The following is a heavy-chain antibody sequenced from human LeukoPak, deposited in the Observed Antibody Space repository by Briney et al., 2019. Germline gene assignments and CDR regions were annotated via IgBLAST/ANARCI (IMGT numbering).Heavy chain of an antibody. D-gene: IGHD6-19*01. CDR3: ARGSYSGWYDY. V-gene: IGHV3-7*01. CDR1: GFPFKGYW. J-gene: IGHJ4*02. Sequence: GGSLRLSCVASGFPFKGYWMTWVRQSPGKGLDWVANIKPDGSETNYLDSVKGRFTISRDNARDSLFLEMNNLRVDDTAVYYCARGSYSGWYDYWGQGTLVTVSS. CDR2: IKPDGSET.